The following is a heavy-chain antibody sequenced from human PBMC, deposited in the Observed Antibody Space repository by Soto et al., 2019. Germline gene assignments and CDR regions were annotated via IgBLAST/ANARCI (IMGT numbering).Heavy chain of an antibody. V-gene: IGHV4-34*01. J-gene: IGHJ6*03. CDR1: DGSCCGYY. D-gene: IGHD2-2*01. CDR3: ARRPIGYCSSTSCHSPYYYYYMDV. CDR2: INHSGST. Sequence: SVTCGVGDGSCCGYYWSCISQPPGKGLEWIGEINHSGSTNYNPSLKSRVTILVDTSKNQFSLKLSSVTAPDTAVYYCARRPIGYCSSTSCHSPYYYYYMDVWGKGTTVTVSS.